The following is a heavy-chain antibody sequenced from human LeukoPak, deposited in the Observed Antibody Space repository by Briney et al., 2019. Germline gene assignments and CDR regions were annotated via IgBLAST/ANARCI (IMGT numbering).Heavy chain of an antibody. V-gene: IGHV3-23*01. CDR3: AKDTGFTFGGVIVKFDP. CDR2: ISGSGGST. J-gene: IGHJ5*02. CDR1: GFTFSSYA. Sequence: GGSLRLSCAASGFTFSSYAMSWVRQAPGKGLEWVSAISGSGGSTYYADSVKGRFTISRDNSENTLYLQMNSLRAEDTAVYYCAKDTGFTFGGVIVKFDPWGQGTLVTVSS. D-gene: IGHD3-16*02.